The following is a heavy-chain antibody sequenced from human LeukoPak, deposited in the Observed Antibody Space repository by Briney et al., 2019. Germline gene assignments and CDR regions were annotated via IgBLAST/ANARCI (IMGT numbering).Heavy chain of an antibody. Sequence: GGSLRLSCAASGFTFSSYAMSWVRQAPGKGLEWVSAISGSGGSTYCADSVKGRFTISRDNSKNTLYLQMNSLRAEDTAVYYCAKGDPYDSSGYSGYGMDVWGQGTTVTVSS. CDR2: ISGSGGST. CDR1: GFTFSSYA. V-gene: IGHV3-23*01. D-gene: IGHD3-22*01. J-gene: IGHJ6*02. CDR3: AKGDPYDSSGYSGYGMDV.